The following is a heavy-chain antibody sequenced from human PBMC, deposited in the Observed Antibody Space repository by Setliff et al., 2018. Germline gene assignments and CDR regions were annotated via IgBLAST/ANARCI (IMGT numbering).Heavy chain of an antibody. CDR1: TASMTYYY. D-gene: IGHD3-10*01. J-gene: IGHJ4*02. CDR2: IFLTGST. Sequence: SETLSLTCSASTASMTYYYWSWIRQPVGKGLEWIGHIFLTGSTDYDPSFRSRAAISLDMSKKQFSLRLSSVTAADTAVYYCARGGGYSGSDYFPFDYWGPGTQVTVSS. CDR3: ARGGGYSGSDYFPFDY. V-gene: IGHV4-4*07.